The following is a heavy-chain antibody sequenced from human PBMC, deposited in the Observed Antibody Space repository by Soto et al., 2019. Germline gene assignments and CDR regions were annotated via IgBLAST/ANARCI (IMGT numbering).Heavy chain of an antibody. CDR2: ISAYNGNT. D-gene: IGHD5-18*01. V-gene: IGHV1-18*01. CDR3: ARLQYSYGSFDY. CDR1: GYTFTSYG. Sequence: QVQLVQSGAEVKKPGASVKVSCKASGYTFTSYGISWVRQAPGQGLEWMGWISAYNGNTNYAQKLQGRGTMTTDTSTSTVYMELRSVRSDDTAVYYCARLQYSYGSFDYWGQGTLVTVSS. J-gene: IGHJ4*02.